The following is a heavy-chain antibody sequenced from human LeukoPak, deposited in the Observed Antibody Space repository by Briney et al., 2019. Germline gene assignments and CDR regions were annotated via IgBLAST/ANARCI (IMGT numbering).Heavy chain of an antibody. Sequence: ASVKVSCKASGYTFSGYYIHWVREAPGQGLEWMGWINPNSGGTNSAQKFQGRVTMTRDTSISTAYMELGRLTSDDTAVYYCARAGSGYDPGDYWGQGTLVTVSS. D-gene: IGHD5-12*01. CDR1: GYTFSGYY. CDR2: INPNSGGT. J-gene: IGHJ4*02. V-gene: IGHV1-2*02. CDR3: ARAGSGYDPGDY.